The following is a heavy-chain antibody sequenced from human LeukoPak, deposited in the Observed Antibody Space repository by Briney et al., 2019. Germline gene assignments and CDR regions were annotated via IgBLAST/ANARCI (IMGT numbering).Heavy chain of an antibody. CDR1: GYTFTGYY. CDR2: INPNSGGT. CDR3: AAYSSSFPTTYYYYYYMDV. V-gene: IGHV1-2*02. Sequence: VASVKVSCKASGYTFTGYYMHWVRQAPGQGLEWMGWINPNSGGTNYAQKFQGRVTMTRDTSISTAYMELSRLRSDDTAVYYCAAYSSSFPTTYYYYYYMDVWGKGTTVTVSS. J-gene: IGHJ6*03. D-gene: IGHD6-6*01.